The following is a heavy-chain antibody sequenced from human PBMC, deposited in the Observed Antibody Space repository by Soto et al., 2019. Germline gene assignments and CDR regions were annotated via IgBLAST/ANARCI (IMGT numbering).Heavy chain of an antibody. J-gene: IGHJ3*02. V-gene: IGHV3-15*01. CDR1: GITFSNAW. Sequence: PGGSLRLSCEVSGITFSNAWMNWVRQAPGKGLEYIGRIRSKADGGTREYAAPVEGRFTISRDDSKNTMYLQMSGLKTEDTAVYYCTTTRPGTNVLDIWGPGTLGTV. CDR3: TTTRPGTNVLDI. D-gene: IGHD6-13*01. CDR2: IRSKADGGTR.